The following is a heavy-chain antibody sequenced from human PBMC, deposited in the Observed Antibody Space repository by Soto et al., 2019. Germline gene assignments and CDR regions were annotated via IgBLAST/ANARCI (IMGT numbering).Heavy chain of an antibody. J-gene: IGHJ2*01. V-gene: IGHV1-3*05. CDR1: GYTFTSYA. CDR2: INAGNGNT. Sequence: QVQRAQSGAEEKKPGASVKVSCKASGYTFTSYAMHWVRQAPGQRLEWMGWINAGNGNTKYSQKFQGRVTITRDTSASTAYMELSSLRSEDAAVYYCARVGGSYYWYFDLWGRGTLVTVSS. CDR3: ARVGGSYYWYFDL. D-gene: IGHD1-26*01.